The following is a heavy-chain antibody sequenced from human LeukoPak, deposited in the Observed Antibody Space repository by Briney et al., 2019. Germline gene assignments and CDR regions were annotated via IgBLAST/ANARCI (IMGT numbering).Heavy chain of an antibody. J-gene: IGHJ4*02. D-gene: IGHD2-15*01. CDR2: VRSRAYGGTP. V-gene: IGHV3-49*04. CDR3: PTEVVAGPTTFES. Sequence: GGSLRLSCIASGFTFGDYAMDWVRQAPGKGLEWVGFVRSRAYGGTPEYGAYVKGKFTISRDDSTAVAYLQMKSLVAGDKSVYSCPTEVVAGPTTFESWGQGTLGTVSS. CDR1: GFTFGDYA.